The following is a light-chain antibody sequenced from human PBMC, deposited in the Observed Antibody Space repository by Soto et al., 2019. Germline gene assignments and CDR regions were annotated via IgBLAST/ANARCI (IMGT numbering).Light chain of an antibody. V-gene: IGKV3-20*01. J-gene: IGKJ3*01. CDR2: GAS. Sequence: EIVLTQSPGTLSLSPGERATLSCRASQSVSSSYLARYQQKPGQAPRLLIYGASSRATGIPDRFSGSGSGTDCTLTISRLEPEDFAVYYCQQYGSSRFTFGPGTKVDIK. CDR1: QSVSSSY. CDR3: QQYGSSRFT.